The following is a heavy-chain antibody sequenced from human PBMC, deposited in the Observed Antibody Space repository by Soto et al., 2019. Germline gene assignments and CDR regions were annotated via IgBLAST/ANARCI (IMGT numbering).Heavy chain of an antibody. D-gene: IGHD3-10*01. Sequence: ASVKVSCKASGYTFTSYDINWVRQATGQGLEWMGWMNPNSGNTGYAQKFQGRVTMTRNTSISTAYMELSSLRSEDTAVYYCARGLTMVRGVIITFYYGMDVWGKGTTVTVAS. CDR1: GYTFTSYD. CDR2: MNPNSGNT. V-gene: IGHV1-8*01. CDR3: ARGLTMVRGVIITFYYGMDV. J-gene: IGHJ6*04.